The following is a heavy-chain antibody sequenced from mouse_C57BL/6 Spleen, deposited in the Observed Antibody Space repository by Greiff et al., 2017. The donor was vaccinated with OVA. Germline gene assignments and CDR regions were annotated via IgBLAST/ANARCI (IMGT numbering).Heavy chain of an antibody. J-gene: IGHJ2*01. CDR2: INPSSGYT. CDR3: ALTTVVQYYFDY. CDR1: GYTFTSYT. D-gene: IGHD1-1*01. Sequence: QVQLQQSGAELARPGASVKMSCKASGYTFTSYTMHWVKQRPGQGLEWIGYINPSSGYTKYNQKFKDKATLTAYKSSSTAYMQLSSLTSEDSAVYYCALTTVVQYYFDYWGQGTTLTVSS. V-gene: IGHV1-4*01.